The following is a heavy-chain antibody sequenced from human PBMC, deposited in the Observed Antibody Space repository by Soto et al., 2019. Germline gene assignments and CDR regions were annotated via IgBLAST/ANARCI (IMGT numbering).Heavy chain of an antibody. CDR1: GYTFTSDG. D-gene: IGHD4-17*01. V-gene: IGHV1-18*04. Sequence: ASVKVSCKASGYTFTSDGISWVRQAPGQGLEWMGWISVYNGNTNYAQKLQGRVTMTTDTSTSTAYMELSTLRSDDTAVYYCVRDNDYRFVPWGQGTLVTVSS. CDR3: VRDNDYRFVP. CDR2: ISVYNGNT. J-gene: IGHJ5*02.